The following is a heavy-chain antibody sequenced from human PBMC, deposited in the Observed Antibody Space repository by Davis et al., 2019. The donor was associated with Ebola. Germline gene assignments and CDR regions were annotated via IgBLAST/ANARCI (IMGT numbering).Heavy chain of an antibody. D-gene: IGHD3-16*01. CDR3: ARDLTFGGQLGPGDY. CDR2: ISYDGSNQ. J-gene: IGHJ4*02. CDR1: GFTFSTYT. V-gene: IGHV3-30-3*01. Sequence: GEPLKISCVASGFTFSTYTLHWVRQAPGKGLEWVAVISYDGSNQYYADSVKGRFTISRDNSKNTLYLQMNSLRIEDTSVYYCARDLTFGGQLGPGDYWGQGTPVTVSS.